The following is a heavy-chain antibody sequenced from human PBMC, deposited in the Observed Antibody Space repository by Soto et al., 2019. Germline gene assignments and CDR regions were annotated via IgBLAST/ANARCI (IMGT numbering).Heavy chain of an antibody. CDR3: ARVVGFGYYSYHLDL. CDR1: GGSVNNISDY. J-gene: IGHJ6*02. V-gene: IGHV4-61*01. Sequence: QVQLQESGPGLVKPSETLSRTCTVSGGSVNNISDYWSWVRQPPGKGLEWIGYIYYSGSADYNPSLASRVPISLDTSKNQFSLKLSSVTTADTAVYYCARVVGFGYYSYHLDLWGQGTTVTVSS. CDR2: IYYSGSA. D-gene: IGHD2-15*01.